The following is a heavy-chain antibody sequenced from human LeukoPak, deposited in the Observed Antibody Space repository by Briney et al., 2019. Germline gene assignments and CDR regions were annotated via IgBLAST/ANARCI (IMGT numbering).Heavy chain of an antibody. CDR2: IIPIFGTT. CDR1: GDTLTTYS. J-gene: IGHJ4*02. Sequence: ASVKASCKASGDTLTTYSISWVRQAPGQGLEWMGGIIPIFGTTQSAQKFQGRFTITADESTSTVYLDLNSLKSEDTAIYYCARVPNLNPNIAPDLWGQGTLVTVSS. D-gene: IGHD2/OR15-2a*01. CDR3: ARVPNLNPNIAPDL. V-gene: IGHV1-69*13.